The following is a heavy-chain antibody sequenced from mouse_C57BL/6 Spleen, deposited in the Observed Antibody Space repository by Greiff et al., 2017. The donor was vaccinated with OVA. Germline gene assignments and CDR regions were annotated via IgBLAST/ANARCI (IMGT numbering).Heavy chain of an antibody. J-gene: IGHJ3*01. CDR3: TRDGRDWFAY. Sequence: QVQLQQSGAELVRPGASVTLSCKASGYTFTDYEMHWVKQTPVHGLEWIGAIDPETGGTAYNQKFKGKAILTADKSSSTAYMELRSLTSEDSAVYYCTRDGRDWFAYWGQGTLGTVSA. V-gene: IGHV1-15*01. CDR2: IDPETGGT. CDR1: GYTFTDYE.